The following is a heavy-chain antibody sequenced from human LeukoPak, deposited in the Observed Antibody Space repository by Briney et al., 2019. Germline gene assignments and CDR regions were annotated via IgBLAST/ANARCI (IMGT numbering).Heavy chain of an antibody. V-gene: IGHV3-30*03. Sequence: PGRSLRLSCAASGFTFSSYGMHWVRQAPGKGLEWVAVISYDGSNKYYADSVKGRFTISRDNSKNTLYLQMNSLRAEDTAVYYCATFPVVYYYDSSGGGAGFDYWGQGTLVTVSS. CDR1: GFTFSSYG. J-gene: IGHJ4*02. D-gene: IGHD3-22*01. CDR2: ISYDGSNK. CDR3: ATFPVVYYYDSSGGGAGFDY.